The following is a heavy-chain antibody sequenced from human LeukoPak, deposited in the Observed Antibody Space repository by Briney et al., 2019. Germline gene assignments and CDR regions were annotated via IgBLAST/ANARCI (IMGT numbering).Heavy chain of an antibody. CDR1: GFTFSSYA. CDR3: AKDLSLGKPGIAAAGPDY. CDR2: ISGSGGST. V-gene: IGHV3-23*01. Sequence: GGSLRLSCAASGFTFSSYAMSWVRQAPGKGLEWVSAISGSGGSTYYADSVKGRFTISRDNSKNTLYLQMNSLRAEDTAVYYCAKDLSLGKPGIAAAGPDYWGQGTLVTVSS. J-gene: IGHJ4*02. D-gene: IGHD6-13*01.